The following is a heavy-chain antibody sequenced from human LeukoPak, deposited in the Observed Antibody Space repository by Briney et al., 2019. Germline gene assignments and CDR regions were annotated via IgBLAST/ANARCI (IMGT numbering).Heavy chain of an antibody. Sequence: ASVKVSCKASGYTFTDFYIFWVRQAPGQGLEWTGWINPNSGGTNYAQKFQGRVTMTRDTSISTAYMELSRLRSDDTAVYYCARHYYGSGSYYDPYYYYMDVWGKGTTVTISS. D-gene: IGHD3-10*01. CDR3: ARHYYGSGSYYDPYYYYMDV. J-gene: IGHJ6*03. CDR1: GYTFTDFY. CDR2: INPNSGGT. V-gene: IGHV1-2*02.